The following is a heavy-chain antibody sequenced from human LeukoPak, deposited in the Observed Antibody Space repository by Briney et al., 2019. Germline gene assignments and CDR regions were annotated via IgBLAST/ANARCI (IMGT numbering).Heavy chain of an antibody. CDR2: IYYSGST. J-gene: IGHJ6*03. CDR1: GGSISSYY. Sequence: PSETLSLTCTVSGGSISSYYWSWIRQPPGKGLEWIGYIYYSGSTNYNPSLKSRVTISVDTSKNQFSLKLSSVTAADTAVYYCARAVYSGSNIYYYYYMDVWGKGTTVTISS. CDR3: ARAVYSGSNIYYYYYMDV. D-gene: IGHD5-12*01. V-gene: IGHV4-59*01.